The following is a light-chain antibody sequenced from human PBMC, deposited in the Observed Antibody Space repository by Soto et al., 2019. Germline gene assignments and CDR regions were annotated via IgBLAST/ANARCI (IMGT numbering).Light chain of an antibody. Sequence: GVRVTITCRASQGISSALAWYQQKPGKAPKVLIYDASSLESGVPSSFSGSGSGTDFTLTISSLQPEDFATYYCQQFNSFPFTFGGGTKVEIK. CDR2: DAS. J-gene: IGKJ4*01. CDR3: QQFNSFPFT. V-gene: IGKV1-13*02. CDR1: QGISSA.